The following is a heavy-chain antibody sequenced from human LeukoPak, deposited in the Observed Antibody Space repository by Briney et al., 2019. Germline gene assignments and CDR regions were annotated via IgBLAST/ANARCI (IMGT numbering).Heavy chain of an antibody. CDR3: ARILEGGSLDY. J-gene: IGHJ4*02. CDR1: GGSMNSFY. D-gene: IGHD1-26*01. Sequence: SETLSLICTISGGSMNSFYWSWIRQPAGKGLEWIGRIYPSGSNNYNRSLKSRVTMSVATSKNQFTLNLNSVTAADTAVYFCARILEGGSLDYWGQGTLVTVSS. V-gene: IGHV4-4*07. CDR2: IYPSGSN.